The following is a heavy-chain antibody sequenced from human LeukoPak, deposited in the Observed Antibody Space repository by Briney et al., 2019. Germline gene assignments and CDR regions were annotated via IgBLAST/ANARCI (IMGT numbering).Heavy chain of an antibody. CDR1: GGSFSGYY. CDR2: INHSGST. D-gene: IGHD6-19*01. CDR3: AHGYSSGWYDWFDP. Sequence: SETLSLTCAVYGGSFSGYYWSWIRQPPGKGLEWIGEINHSGSTNYNPSLKSRVTISVDTSKNQFSLKLSSVTAADTAVYYCAHGYSSGWYDWFDPWGQGTLVTVSS. J-gene: IGHJ5*02. V-gene: IGHV4-34*01.